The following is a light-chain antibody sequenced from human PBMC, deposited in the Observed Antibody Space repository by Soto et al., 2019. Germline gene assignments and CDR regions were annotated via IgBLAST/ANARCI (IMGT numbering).Light chain of an antibody. Sequence: DIVMTQSPLSLPVTPGEPASISCRSSQSLVHSNGYNYLDWYLQKPGQSPQVLIYMGSNRASGVPDRFSGSGSRTDFTLKISRVEAEDVRVYYCMQTLQSRTFGQGTKVEI. J-gene: IGKJ1*01. CDR2: MGS. V-gene: IGKV2-28*01. CDR1: QSLVHSNGYNY. CDR3: MQTLQSRT.